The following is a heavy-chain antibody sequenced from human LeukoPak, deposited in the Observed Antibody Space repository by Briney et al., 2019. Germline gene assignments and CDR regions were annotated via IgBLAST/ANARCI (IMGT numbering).Heavy chain of an antibody. D-gene: IGHD3-10*01. CDR1: GGSISSNY. CDR3: ARLISMVRGVYYYGMDV. J-gene: IGHJ6*02. Sequence: SETLSLTCTVSGGSISSNYWSWIRQPAGKGLEWIGRIYVSGSTNYNPSLKSRVTISVDTSKNQFSLKLSSVTAADTAVYYCARLISMVRGVYYYGMDVWGQGTTVTVSS. CDR2: IYVSGST. V-gene: IGHV4-4*07.